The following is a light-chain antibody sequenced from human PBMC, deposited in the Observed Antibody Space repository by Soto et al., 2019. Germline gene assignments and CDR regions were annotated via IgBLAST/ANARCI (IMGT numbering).Light chain of an antibody. CDR3: SSYTSSSTLV. CDR1: SSNIGTYT. V-gene: IGLV1-44*01. Sequence: QSVLAQPPSASGTPGQRVTVSCSGSSSNIGTYTVNWYQQFPGTAPKLLIYSDDQWPSGVPDRFSGSKSGTSASLAISNLQSEDEADYYCSSYTSSSTLVFGGGTKLTVL. J-gene: IGLJ2*01. CDR2: SDD.